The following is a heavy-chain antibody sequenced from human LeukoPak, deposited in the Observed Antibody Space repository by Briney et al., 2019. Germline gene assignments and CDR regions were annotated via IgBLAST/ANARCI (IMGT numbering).Heavy chain of an antibody. V-gene: IGHV3-23*01. CDR3: AKEVWEQAFDY. CDR2: ITGSGDST. Sequence: GGSLRLSCAASGFTFSSYAMSWVRQAPGKGLEWVSGITGSGDSTYYADSVKGRFTISRDNSKNTLYLHLNSLRAEDTAVYYCAKEVWEQAFDYWGQGTLVTVSS. J-gene: IGHJ4*02. D-gene: IGHD1-26*01. CDR1: GFTFSSYA.